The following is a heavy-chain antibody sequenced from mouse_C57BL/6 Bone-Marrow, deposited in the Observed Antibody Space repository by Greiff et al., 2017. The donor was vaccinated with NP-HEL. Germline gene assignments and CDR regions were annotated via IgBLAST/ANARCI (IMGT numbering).Heavy chain of an antibody. CDR2: ISSGGDYI. D-gene: IGHD2-3*01. J-gene: IGHJ4*01. V-gene: IGHV5-9-1*02. CDR3: TKYDPGAMDY. CDR1: GFTFSSYA. Sequence: EVKLMESGEGLVKPGGSLKLSCAASGFTFSSYAMSWVRQTPEKRLEWVAYISSGGDYIYYADTVKGRFTISRDNARNTLYLEMSSLKSEDTAMYYCTKYDPGAMDYWGQGTSVTVSS.